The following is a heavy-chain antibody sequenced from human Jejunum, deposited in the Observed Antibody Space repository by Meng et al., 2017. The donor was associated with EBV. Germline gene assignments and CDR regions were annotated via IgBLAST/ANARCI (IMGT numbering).Heavy chain of an antibody. CDR2: IYWDENK. D-gene: IGHD4-17*01. CDR3: ARRYGDYVRYFDS. J-gene: IGHJ4*02. Sequence: QITLNESGPTLVKPTETLTLTCTVSGFSLSTSGVGVGWIRQPPGKALEWLAHIYWDENKRYSTSLRSRLSIMKDTSKSQVVLTMTNMDPVDTATYYCARRYGDYVRYFDSWGQGILVTVSS. V-gene: IGHV2-5*02. CDR1: GFSLSTSGVG.